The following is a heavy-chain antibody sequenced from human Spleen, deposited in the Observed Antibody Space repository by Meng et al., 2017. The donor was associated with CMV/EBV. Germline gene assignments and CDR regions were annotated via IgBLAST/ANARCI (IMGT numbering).Heavy chain of an antibody. CDR1: FSLPTAGMG. CDR3: AQLRTMVQGVNGAFFDS. CDR2: IFWNDDQ. J-gene: IGHJ4*02. V-gene: IGHV2-5*01. Sequence: FSLPTAGMGVGWIRQPPGKALEWLALIFWNDDQRRALYLKSRLTITKDTSKNQVVLTMTDMDPLDTATYFCAQLRTMVQGVNGAFFDSWGQGTLVTVSS. D-gene: IGHD3-10*01.